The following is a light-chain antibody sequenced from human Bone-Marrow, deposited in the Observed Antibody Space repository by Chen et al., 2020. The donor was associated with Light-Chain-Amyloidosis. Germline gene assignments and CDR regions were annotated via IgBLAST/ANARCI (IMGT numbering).Light chain of an antibody. V-gene: IGLV3-25*03. CDR1: DLPTKY. J-gene: IGLJ2*01. CDR3: QSADSSGTYEVI. Sequence: SYELTQPPSVSVSPGQTARITCSGDDLPTKYAYWYQQKPGQAPVLVIHRDTERPSGISERFSGSSAGTNATLTISGVQAEDEADYHCQSADSSGTYEVIFCGGSKLTVL. CDR2: RDT.